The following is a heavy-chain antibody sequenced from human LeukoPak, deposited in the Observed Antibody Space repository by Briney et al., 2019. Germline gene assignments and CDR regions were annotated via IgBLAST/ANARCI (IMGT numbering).Heavy chain of an antibody. Sequence: SVKVSCKASGFTFTSSAMQWVRQARGQRLEWIGWIGVGSGNTNYAQKFQERVTITRDMSTSTAYMELSSLRSEDTAVYYCAATIAADTAYYGMDVWGQGTTVTVSS. CDR1: GFTFTSSA. CDR2: IGVGSGNT. D-gene: IGHD6-13*01. V-gene: IGHV1-58*02. CDR3: AATIAADTAYYGMDV. J-gene: IGHJ6*02.